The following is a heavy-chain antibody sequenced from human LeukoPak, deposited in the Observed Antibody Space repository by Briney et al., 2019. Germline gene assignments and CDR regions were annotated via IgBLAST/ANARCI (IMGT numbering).Heavy chain of an antibody. CDR1: GYIFSNYG. D-gene: IGHD1-1*01. J-gene: IGHJ4*02. Sequence: ASVKVSCKATGYIFSNYGISWVRQAPGHGLEWMGWISSGGNTNYAPKFQDRATMTTDTSTSTAYMELRSLRFDDTAVYYCARDHWDGDYFDYWGQGTLVTVSS. V-gene: IGHV1-18*01. CDR3: ARDHWDGDYFDY. CDR2: ISSGGNT.